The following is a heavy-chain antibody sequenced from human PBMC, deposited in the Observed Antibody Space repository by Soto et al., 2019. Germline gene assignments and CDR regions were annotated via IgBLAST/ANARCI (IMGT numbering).Heavy chain of an antibody. CDR2: ISSSSSYI. CDR3: ARISGTGYNRAPGYCMDV. V-gene: IGHV3-21*01. D-gene: IGHD3-9*01. J-gene: IGHJ6*03. Sequence: EVQLVESGGGLVKPGGSLRLSCAASGFTFSSYSMNWVRQAPGKGLEWVSSISSSSSYIYKADSVKGRFTISRDNAKNSLYVQMNSLRAEDPAVYYCARISGTGYNRAPGYCMDVWGQGTTVTVSS. CDR1: GFTFSSYS.